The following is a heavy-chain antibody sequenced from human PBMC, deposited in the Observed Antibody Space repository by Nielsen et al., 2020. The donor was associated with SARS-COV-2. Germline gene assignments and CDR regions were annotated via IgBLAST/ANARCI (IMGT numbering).Heavy chain of an antibody. V-gene: IGHV4-4*02. J-gene: IGHJ6*02. CDR2: IYHSGST. D-gene: IGHD2-2*01. CDR3: ARVGPTRHQYCSSTSCHPGRGRNYYYYGMDV. Sequence: WIRQPPGKGLEWIGEIYHSGSTNYNPSLKSRVTISVDKSKNQFSLKLSSVTAADTAVYYCARVGPTRHQYCSSTSCHPGRGRNYYYYGMDVWGQGTTVTVSS.